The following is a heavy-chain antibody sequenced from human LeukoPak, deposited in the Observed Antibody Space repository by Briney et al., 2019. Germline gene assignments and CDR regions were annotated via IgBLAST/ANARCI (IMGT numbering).Heavy chain of an antibody. J-gene: IGHJ4*02. CDR2: ISGSGGST. V-gene: IGHV3-23*01. Sequence: GGSLRLSCAAPGFTFSSYAMSWVRQAPGKGLEWVSAISGSGGSTYYADSVKGRFTISRDNSKNTLYLQMNSLRAEDTAVYYCGHGKYCSGGSCYYDYWGQGTLVTVSS. CDR1: GFTFSSYA. D-gene: IGHD2-15*01. CDR3: GHGKYCSGGSCYYDY.